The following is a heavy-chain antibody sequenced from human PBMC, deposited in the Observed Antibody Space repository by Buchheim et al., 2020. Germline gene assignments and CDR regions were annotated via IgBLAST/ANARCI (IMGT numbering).Heavy chain of an antibody. J-gene: IGHJ4*02. CDR2: IDPSDSYT. CDR3: ARHSFFYYYDSSSFSTFDY. CDR1: GYSFTSYW. D-gene: IGHD3-22*01. Sequence: EVQLVQSGAEVKKPGESLRISCKGSGYSFTSYWISWVRQMPGKGLEWMGRIDPSDSYTNYSPSFQGHVTISADKSISHGFLQASSLKASDTAMYYCARHSFFYYYDSSSFSTFDYWGQGTL. V-gene: IGHV5-10-1*03.